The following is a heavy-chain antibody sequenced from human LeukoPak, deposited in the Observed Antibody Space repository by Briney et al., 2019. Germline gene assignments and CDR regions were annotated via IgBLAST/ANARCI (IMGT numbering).Heavy chain of an antibody. CDR3: AREASTQAIHAFDP. V-gene: IGHV3-30*02. CDR1: GLSFSRSG. Sequence: PGGSLRLSCAASGLSFSRSGMHRVRQAPGKGLEWLAFIQYDGSSIYYADSVKGRFTISRDNSKNTLFLRMNTLRVEDTAVYYCAREASTQAIHAFDPWGQGTLVTVSA. CDR2: IQYDGSSI. J-gene: IGHJ5*02. D-gene: IGHD2-21*01.